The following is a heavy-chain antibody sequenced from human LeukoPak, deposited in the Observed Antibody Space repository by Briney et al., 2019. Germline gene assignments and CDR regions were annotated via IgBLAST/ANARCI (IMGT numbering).Heavy chain of an antibody. J-gene: IGHJ4*02. Sequence: PGGSLRLSCAASGFTFSSYGMTWVRQAPGKGLEWVSGISGSGGSTYYADSVKGRFTISRDNSKSTLYLQMHSLRAEDTAVYYCAKDLYAGQQWLVLDYWGQGTLVTVSS. CDR2: ISGSGGST. D-gene: IGHD6-19*01. V-gene: IGHV3-23*01. CDR1: GFTFSSYG. CDR3: AKDLYAGQQWLVLDY.